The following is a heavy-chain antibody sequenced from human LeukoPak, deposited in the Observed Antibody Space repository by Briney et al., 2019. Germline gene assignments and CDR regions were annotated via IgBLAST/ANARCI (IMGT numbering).Heavy chain of an antibody. CDR1: GYTFTSYG. CDR3: ARDLSSVIVGATTEAFDI. V-gene: IGHV1-18*01. D-gene: IGHD1-26*01. J-gene: IGHJ3*02. Sequence: ASVKVSCKASGYTFTSYGISWVRQAPGQGLEWMGWISAYNGNTNYALKLQGRVTMTTDTSTSTAYMELSSLRSEDTAVYYCARDLSSVIVGATTEAFDIWGQGTMVTVSS. CDR2: ISAYNGNT.